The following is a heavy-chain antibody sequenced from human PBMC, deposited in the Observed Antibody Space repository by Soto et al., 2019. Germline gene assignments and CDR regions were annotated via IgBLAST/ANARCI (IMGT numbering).Heavy chain of an antibody. Sequence: PXKGLDWIGSIYYSGSTYYNPSLKSRVTISVDTSKYQFSLKLSSVTAADTAVYYCARRAMAGTGYYYYMDVWGKGTTVTVSS. D-gene: IGHD6-19*01. CDR2: IYYSGST. V-gene: IGHV4-39*01. CDR3: ARRAMAGTGYYYYMDV. J-gene: IGHJ6*03.